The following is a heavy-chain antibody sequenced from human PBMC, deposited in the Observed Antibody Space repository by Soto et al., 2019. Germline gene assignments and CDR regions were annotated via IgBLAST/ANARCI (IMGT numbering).Heavy chain of an antibody. J-gene: IGHJ5*02. Sequence: QITLKESGPTLVKPTQTLTLTCTCSGFSVSTSGVAVGWIRQPPGKALEWLALIYWDDDKRYSPSLNSRLAITKATSKNQVVLTMTNMDPVDTATYYCAHRGYDSSGYLNWFDPWGQGTLVTVSS. V-gene: IGHV2-5*02. D-gene: IGHD3-22*01. CDR2: IYWDDDK. CDR1: GFSVSTSGVA. CDR3: AHRGYDSSGYLNWFDP.